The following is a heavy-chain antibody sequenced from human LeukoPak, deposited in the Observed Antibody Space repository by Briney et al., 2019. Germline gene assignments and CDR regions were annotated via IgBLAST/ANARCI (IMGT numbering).Heavy chain of an antibody. CDR2: IIPIFGTA. CDR3: ARDICHGITIFDRTCYFDY. Sequence: SVKVSCKASGGTFSSYAISWVRQAPGQGLEWMGGIIPIFGTANYAQKFQGRVTITADESTSTAYMELSSLRSEDTAVYYCARDICHGITIFDRTCYFDYWGQGTLVTVSS. V-gene: IGHV1-69*13. J-gene: IGHJ4*02. CDR1: GGTFSSYA. D-gene: IGHD3-3*01.